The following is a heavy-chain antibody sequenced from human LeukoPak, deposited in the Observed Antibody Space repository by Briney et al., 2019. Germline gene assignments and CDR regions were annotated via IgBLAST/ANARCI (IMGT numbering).Heavy chain of an antibody. CDR2: INPSGGST. D-gene: IGHD3-22*01. Sequence: ASVTVSCKASGYTFTNYYIHWVRQAPGQGLEWMGIINPSGGSTNYAQKFQGRVTMTRDTSTSTVYMELSSLRSEDTAVYYCARDPGGHYPIDYWGQGTLVTVSS. J-gene: IGHJ4*02. V-gene: IGHV1-46*01. CDR1: GYTFTNYY. CDR3: ARDPGGHYPIDY.